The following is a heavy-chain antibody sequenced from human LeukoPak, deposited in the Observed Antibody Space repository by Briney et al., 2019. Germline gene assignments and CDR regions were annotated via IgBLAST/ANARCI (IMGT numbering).Heavy chain of an antibody. CDR3: ARSQFYGSGSYQGRWFDP. CDR1: GGSISSGDYS. J-gene: IGHJ5*02. D-gene: IGHD3-10*01. Sequence: SQTLSLTCAVSGGSISSGDYSWSWIRQPPGKGLEWIGNIYYSGSTYYNPSLKSRVDISVDTSKNQFSLKLTSVTAADTAVYYCARSQFYGSGSYQGRWFDPWGQGTLVTVSS. V-gene: IGHV4-30-4*07. CDR2: IYYSGST.